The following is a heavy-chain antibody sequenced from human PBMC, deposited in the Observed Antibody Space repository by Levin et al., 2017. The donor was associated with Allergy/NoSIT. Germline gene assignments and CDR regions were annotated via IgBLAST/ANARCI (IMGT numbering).Heavy chain of an antibody. D-gene: IGHD2/OR15-2a*01. CDR1: GFTFSTYHA. Sequence: PGGSLRLSCAASGFTFSTYHAMSWVRQTPVKGLEWVCGISGNGDTTHYADSVKGRFTISRDNSRNTVYLQMNSLRAEDSALYYCAKLPAPDPRILSDAFDVWGQGTMVTVSS. J-gene: IGHJ3*01. CDR3: AKLPAPDPRILSDAFDV. V-gene: IGHV3-23*01. CDR2: ISGNGDTT.